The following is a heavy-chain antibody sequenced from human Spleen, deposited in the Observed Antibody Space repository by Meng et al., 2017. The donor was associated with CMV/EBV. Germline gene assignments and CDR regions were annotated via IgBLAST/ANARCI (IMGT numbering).Heavy chain of an antibody. CDR2: INHLGST. V-gene: IGHV4-34*01. CDR1: GGSLSDYY. D-gene: IGHD3-10*01. J-gene: IGHJ6*02. CDR3: ARAYGSGSYFSYYYYYGMDV. Sequence: SETLSLTCAVYGGSLSDYYWSWIRQPPGKGLDWIGEINHLGSTNYNPSLKSRVTISVDTSKNQFSLKLSSVTAADTAVYYCARAYGSGSYFSYYYYYGMDVWGQGTTVTVSS.